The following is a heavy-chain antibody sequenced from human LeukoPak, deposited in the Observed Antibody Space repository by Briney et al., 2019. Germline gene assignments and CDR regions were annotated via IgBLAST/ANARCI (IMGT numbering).Heavy chain of an antibody. CDR2: ISSSGSTI. CDR1: GFTFSDYY. Sequence: PGGSLRLSCVVSGFTFSDYYMSWIRQAPGKGLEWASYISSSGSTIYYADSVKGRFTISRDNAKNSLYLQMNSLRAEDTAVYYCARDPRHSGSYGKAFDIWGQGTMVTVSS. V-gene: IGHV3-11*04. J-gene: IGHJ3*02. CDR3: ARDPRHSGSYGKAFDI. D-gene: IGHD1-26*01.